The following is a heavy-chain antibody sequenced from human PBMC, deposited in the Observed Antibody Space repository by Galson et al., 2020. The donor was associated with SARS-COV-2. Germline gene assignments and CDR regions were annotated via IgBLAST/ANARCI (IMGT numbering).Heavy chain of an antibody. Sequence: SETLSLTCAVYGGSFSGYYWSWIRQPPGKGLEWIGEINSSGSTNYNPSLKSRVTISVDTSKNHFSLKLSSVTAADTAVYYCAREENFFLVVAGSRMCYVDDCGGGTLAMVAS. J-gene: IGHJ4*02. CDR1: GGSFSGYY. V-gene: IGHV4-34*01. D-gene: IGHD2-15*01. CDR3: AREENFFLVVAGSRMCYVDD. CDR2: INSSGST.